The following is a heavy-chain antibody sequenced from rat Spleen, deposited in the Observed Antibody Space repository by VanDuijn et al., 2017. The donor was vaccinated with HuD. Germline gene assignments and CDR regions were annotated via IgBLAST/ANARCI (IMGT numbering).Heavy chain of an antibody. D-gene: IGHD1-11*01. V-gene: IGHV5-7*01. CDR1: GFTFSDYN. J-gene: IGHJ4*01. CDR3: AEDKDGVYVMDA. Sequence: EVQLVESDGGLVQPGRSLKLSCAASGFTFSDYNMAWVRQAPKKGLEWVATISYDGGSTYYPDSVKCRFTISRDNAETTVYLQMNSLRSEDTATDYCAEDKDGVYVMDAWGQGASVTVSS. CDR2: ISYDGGST.